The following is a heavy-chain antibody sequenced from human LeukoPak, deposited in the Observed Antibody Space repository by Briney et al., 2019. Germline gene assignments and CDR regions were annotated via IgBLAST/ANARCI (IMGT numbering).Heavy chain of an antibody. CDR1: GGTFSSYA. V-gene: IGHV1-46*01. CDR2: IHPGGGST. CDR3: ARGDYSSSLEGLAF. J-gene: IGHJ4*02. D-gene: IGHD4-11*01. Sequence: ASVKVSCKASGGTFSSYAISWVRQAPGQGLECMGIIHPGGGSTTYAPSFQCRVSLTRDMSTRTVYLELSSLTTEDTAVYYCARGDYSSSLEGLAFWGQGTLVTVSS.